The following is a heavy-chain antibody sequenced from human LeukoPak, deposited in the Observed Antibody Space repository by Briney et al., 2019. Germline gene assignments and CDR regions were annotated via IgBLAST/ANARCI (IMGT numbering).Heavy chain of an antibody. V-gene: IGHV1-18*01. Sequence: ASVKVSCKASGYTFISYGISWVRQASGQGLEWMGWTSSYSGNTKYAQNLQGRVTMTTETSTSTVYMELRSLRSDDTAVYYCARDYVLGYSGYVDYYYGMDVWGQGTTVTASS. CDR1: GYTFISYG. D-gene: IGHD5-12*01. J-gene: IGHJ6*02. CDR3: ARDYVLGYSGYVDYYYGMDV. CDR2: TSSYSGNT.